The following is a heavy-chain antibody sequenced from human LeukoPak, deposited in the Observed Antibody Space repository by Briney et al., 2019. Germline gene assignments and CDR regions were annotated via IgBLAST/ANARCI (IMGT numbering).Heavy chain of an antibody. Sequence: SGTLSLNCAVSGVSISSSNWWRWVRQPPGKGLAWIGEIYHSGSTNYNPSLKSRVTISVDKSKNQFSLKLGAVTAADTAVYYCAGSDSSGYYYVSDYWGQGTLVTVSS. CDR3: AGSDSSGYYYVSDY. D-gene: IGHD3-22*01. V-gene: IGHV4-4*02. CDR1: GVSISSSNW. CDR2: IYHSGST. J-gene: IGHJ4*02.